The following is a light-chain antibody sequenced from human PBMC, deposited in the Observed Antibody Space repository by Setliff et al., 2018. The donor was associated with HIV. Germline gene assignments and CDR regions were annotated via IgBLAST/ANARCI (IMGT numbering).Light chain of an antibody. CDR2: DVT. Sequence: QSALAQPASVSGSPGQSITISCTGTSRDVGGYNYVSWYQQHPGKAPKLMIYDVTNRPSGVSDRFSGSKSGNTASLTISGLQAEDEADYYCNSYTSTTFYVFGSGTKVTVL. V-gene: IGLV2-14*03. CDR1: SRDVGGYNY. CDR3: NSYTSTTFYV. J-gene: IGLJ1*01.